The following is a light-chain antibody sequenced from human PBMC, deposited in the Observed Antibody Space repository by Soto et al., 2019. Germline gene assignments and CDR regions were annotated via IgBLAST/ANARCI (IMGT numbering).Light chain of an antibody. Sequence: ETVLTQLPLSLSVTPGEPASISCRSSQSLLHTNAYHYLDWYLQKPGQSPQLLIYLASYRASGVPDRFSGSGSGTEFTLRISRVEAEDVGVYYCMHPLDLPVTFGKGTRLEI. V-gene: IGKV2-28*01. J-gene: IGKJ5*01. CDR3: MHPLDLPVT. CDR2: LAS. CDR1: QSLLHTNAYHY.